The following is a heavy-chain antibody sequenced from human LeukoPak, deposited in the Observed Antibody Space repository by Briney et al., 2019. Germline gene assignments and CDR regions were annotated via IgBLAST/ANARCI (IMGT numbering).Heavy chain of an antibody. CDR2: MYSGGNT. CDR3: ARVQAVFQNFDY. J-gene: IGHJ4*02. V-gene: IGHV3-66*01. CDR1: GFTVSSSY. Sequence: GGSLRLSCAASGFTVSSSYISWVRQAPGKGLEWVSVMYSGGNTYYADSAKGRFTISRDKSKNTLYLQMNSLRAEDTAVYHCARVQAVFQNFDYWGQGTLVTVSS.